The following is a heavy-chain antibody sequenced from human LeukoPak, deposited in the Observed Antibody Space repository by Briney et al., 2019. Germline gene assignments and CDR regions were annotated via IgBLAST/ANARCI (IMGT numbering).Heavy chain of an antibody. CDR3: ARQPAHYSSSWYRGAFDY. J-gene: IGHJ4*02. D-gene: IGHD6-13*01. V-gene: IGHV4-39*01. CDR2: IYYSGST. Sequence: PSETLSLTCTVSGGSISSNSYHWGWIRQPPGKGLEWIGSIYYSGSTYYNPSLKSRVTIYVDTSKNQFSLKLSSVTDADTAVYYCARQPAHYSSSWYRGAFDYWGQGTLVSGSS. CDR1: GGSISSNSYH.